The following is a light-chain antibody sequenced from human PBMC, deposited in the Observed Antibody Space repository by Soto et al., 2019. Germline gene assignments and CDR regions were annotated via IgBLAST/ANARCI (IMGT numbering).Light chain of an antibody. V-gene: IGKV3-20*01. J-gene: IGKJ1*01. Sequence: EIVLTQSPGTLSLSPGERATLSCRASQSVSSSFLAWYQQKPGQAPRLLIYGASSKATGIPDRLSGSGSGTDFTLTMSGLEPEDFAVYYCQQYGSSPWTFGQGTKVEIK. CDR1: QSVSSSF. CDR3: QQYGSSPWT. CDR2: GAS.